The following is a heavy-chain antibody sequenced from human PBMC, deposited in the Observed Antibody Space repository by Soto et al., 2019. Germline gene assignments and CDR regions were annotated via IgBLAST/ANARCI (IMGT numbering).Heavy chain of an antibody. J-gene: IGHJ4*02. V-gene: IGHV3-33*01. Sequence: GGSLRLSCPASGFTFSKYVMHWVRQAPGKGLEWVALIWNDGIRKVYVDSVKGRFTISRDNSKNTLDLQMNNLRDEDTAVYYCARDDDNDANALDYWGPGTLVTVSS. CDR3: ARDDDNDANALDY. CDR2: IWNDGIRK. CDR1: GFTFSKYV.